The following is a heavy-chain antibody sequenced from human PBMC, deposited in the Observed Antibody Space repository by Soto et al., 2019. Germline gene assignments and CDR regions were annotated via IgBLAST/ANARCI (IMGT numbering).Heavy chain of an antibody. Sequence: SVKVSCKASGGTFINSALTWVRQAPGQGLEWMGGIVPLFGTAKYAQKFRGRVTITADESTSTAYMELSSLRFEDTAMYYCAREEGPYSFDYWGQGTLVTVSS. J-gene: IGHJ4*02. CDR3: AREEGPYSFDY. CDR2: IVPLFGTA. V-gene: IGHV1-69*13. CDR1: GGTFINSA.